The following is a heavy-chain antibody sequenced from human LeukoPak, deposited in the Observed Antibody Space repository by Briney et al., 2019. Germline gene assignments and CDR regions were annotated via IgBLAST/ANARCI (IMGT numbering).Heavy chain of an antibody. J-gene: IGHJ4*02. V-gene: IGHV3-48*01. CDR1: GFTFSNYG. Sequence: GGSLRLSCAASGFTFSNYGLNWVRQAPGGGLEWVSYVSPSSTTIYYADSVKGRFTISRDNAKNSLYLQMNSLRAEDTAVYYCAREHTPYGSGCTAAYWGQGTLVSVSS. D-gene: IGHD6-19*01. CDR2: VSPSSTTI. CDR3: AREHTPYGSGCTAAY.